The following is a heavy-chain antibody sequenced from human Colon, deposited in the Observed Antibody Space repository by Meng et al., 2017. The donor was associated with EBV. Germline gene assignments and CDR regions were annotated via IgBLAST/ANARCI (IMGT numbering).Heavy chain of an antibody. CDR3: ASFDHIPRRNYFDD. Sequence: QVQLQESGPGLVEPSQXLSLTCTXSGGSMSIGNYYWSWIRQPPGKGLEWIGYIHHSGSAYYNPSLKSRVSISVDTSKNQFSLNLNSMTAADTAVYYCASFDHIPRRNYFDDWGQGTLVTVSS. J-gene: IGHJ4*02. V-gene: IGHV4-30-4*01. CDR2: IHHSGSA. D-gene: IGHD2-21*01. CDR1: GGSMSIGNYY.